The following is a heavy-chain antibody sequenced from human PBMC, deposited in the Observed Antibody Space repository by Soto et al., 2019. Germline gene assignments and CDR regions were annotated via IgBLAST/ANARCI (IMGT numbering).Heavy chain of an antibody. J-gene: IGHJ6*02. CDR2: IDPYDSYT. CDR1: GYNFNNYW. V-gene: IGHV5-10-1*01. Sequence: GESLKISCKGSGYNFNNYWINWVRQMPGKGLEWMGRIDPYDSYTNYSPSFQGHVTISVDKSISTAYLQWSSLKASDTAMYYCARPHLPGFGKDAKDVWSQGTTVTVSS. CDR3: ARPHLPGFGKDAKDV. D-gene: IGHD3-10*01.